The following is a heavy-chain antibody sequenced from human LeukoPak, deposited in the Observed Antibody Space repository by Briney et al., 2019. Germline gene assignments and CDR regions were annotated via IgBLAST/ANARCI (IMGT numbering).Heavy chain of an antibody. V-gene: IGHV6-1*01. CDR2: TYYRSKWYN. CDR1: GDSVSSNSAA. Sequence: SQTLSLTCAISGDSVSSNSAAWNWIRQSPSRGLEWLGRTYYRSKWYNDYAVSVKSRITINPDTSKNQFSLQLNSVTPEDTAVYYCARDSRRQLGPSDYYYYYYGMDVWGQGTTVTVSS. J-gene: IGHJ6*02. CDR3: ARDSRRQLGPSDYYYYYYGMDV. D-gene: IGHD6-13*01.